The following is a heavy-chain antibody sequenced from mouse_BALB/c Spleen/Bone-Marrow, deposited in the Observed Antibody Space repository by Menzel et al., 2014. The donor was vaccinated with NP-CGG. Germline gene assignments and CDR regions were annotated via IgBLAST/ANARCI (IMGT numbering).Heavy chain of an antibody. V-gene: IGHV8-11*01. CDR3: ARIYFNYEGAVDY. CDR1: GFSLSTYGL. J-gene: IGHJ4*01. CDR2: IWWNDNK. D-gene: IGHD2-4*01. Sequence: ESGPGILQPSQPLSLPCSFSGFSLSTYGLGWIRQPSGKGLEWLAHIWWNDNKYYTTALKSRLTISKDTSNNQVFLKIASVDTADTATYYCARIYFNYEGAVDYWGQGTSVTVSS.